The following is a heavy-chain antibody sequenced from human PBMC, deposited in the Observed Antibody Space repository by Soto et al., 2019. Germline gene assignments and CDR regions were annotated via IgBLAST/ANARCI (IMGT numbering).Heavy chain of an antibody. Sequence: QVQLAESGGGAVQPWRSLRLSCGASGFTFSSFGMHWVRQAPGKGLEWVAVISYDGREKYYGESVKGRFTISRDNSMDKFYLQMNSLRPEDSALYYCAKSHLYNWNYHIVFWDQETLVDVSS. CDR2: ISYDGREK. CDR3: AKSHLYNWNYHIVF. CDR1: GFTFSSFG. J-gene: IGHJ4*02. D-gene: IGHD1-7*01. V-gene: IGHV3-30*18.